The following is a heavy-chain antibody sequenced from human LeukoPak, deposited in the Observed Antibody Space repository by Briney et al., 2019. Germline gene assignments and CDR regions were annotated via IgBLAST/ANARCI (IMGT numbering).Heavy chain of an antibody. CDR1: GGTFSSYT. CDR2: IIPILGIA. Sequence: SVKVSCKASGGTFSSYTNSWVRQAPGQGLEWMGRIIPILGIANYAQKFQGRVTITADKSTSTAYMELSSLRSEDTAVYYCARGPTPGDYFDYWGQGTLVTVSS. V-gene: IGHV1-69*02. CDR3: ARGPTPGDYFDY. D-gene: IGHD3-10*01. J-gene: IGHJ4*02.